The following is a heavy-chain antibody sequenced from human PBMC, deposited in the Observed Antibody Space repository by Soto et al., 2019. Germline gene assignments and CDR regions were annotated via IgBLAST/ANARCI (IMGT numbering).Heavy chain of an antibody. CDR1: GLIFSNYK. D-gene: IGHD2-15*01. CDR2: INTDGSIK. J-gene: IGHJ2*01. V-gene: IGHV3-74*01. CDR3: ARVSGVRAWWFDL. Sequence: GGSLRLSCAASGLIFSNYKMHWVRQAPGKGLVWVSRINTDGSIKDYADSVKGRFTVSRDNPKNTLYLQMNSLRAEDTAVYYCARVSGVRAWWFDLWGRGTLVTVSS.